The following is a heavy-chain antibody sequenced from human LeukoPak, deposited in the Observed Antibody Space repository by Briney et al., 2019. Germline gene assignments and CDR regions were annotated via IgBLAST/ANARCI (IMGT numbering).Heavy chain of an antibody. CDR1: GFTFSSYE. J-gene: IGHJ4*02. CDR2: ISGSGGST. D-gene: IGHD3-22*01. Sequence: GGSLRLSCAASGFTFSSYEMNWVRQAPGKGLEWVSAISGSGGSTYYADSVKGRFTISRDNSKNSLYLQMNSLRAEDTAVYYCAKRSSGYHLDYWGQGTLVSVSS. V-gene: IGHV3-23*01. CDR3: AKRSSGYHLDY.